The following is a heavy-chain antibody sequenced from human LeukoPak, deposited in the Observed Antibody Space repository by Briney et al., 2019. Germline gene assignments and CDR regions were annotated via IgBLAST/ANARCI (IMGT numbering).Heavy chain of an antibody. CDR1: GFTFSDYY. CDR3: ARDPDIVVVPGGMDV. V-gene: IGHV3-11*01. J-gene: IGHJ6*02. Sequence: PGGSLRLSCAASGFTFSDYYMSWIRQAPGKGLEWVSYISSSGSTIYYADSVKGRFTISRDNAKNSLYLQMSSLRAEDTAVYYCARDPDIVVVPGGMDVWGQGTTVTVSS. D-gene: IGHD2-2*01. CDR2: ISSSGSTI.